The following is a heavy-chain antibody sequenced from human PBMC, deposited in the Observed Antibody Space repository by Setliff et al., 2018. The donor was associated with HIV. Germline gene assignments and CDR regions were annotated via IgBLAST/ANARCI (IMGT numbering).Heavy chain of an antibody. CDR1: GGSIRNYY. D-gene: IGHD3-22*01. Sequence: PSETLSLTCTVSGGSIRNYYWSWIRQPAGKGLEWIGRIYTSGSAKYNPSLKSRVTMSVDTSKNQFSLKLSSVTAADTAVYYCARVVNHYDSSGDFGGYYYYMDVWGKGTTVTVSS. CDR3: ARVVNHYDSSGDFGGYYYYMDV. J-gene: IGHJ6*03. V-gene: IGHV4-4*07. CDR2: IYTSGSA.